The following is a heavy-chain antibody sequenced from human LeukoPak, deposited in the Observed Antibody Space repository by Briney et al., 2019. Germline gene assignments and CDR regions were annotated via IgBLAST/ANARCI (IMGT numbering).Heavy chain of an antibody. Sequence: SVKVSCKVSGYTLTELSMHWVRQAPGQGLEWMGGIIPIFGTANYAQKFQGRVTITADKSTSTAYMELSSLRSEDTAVYYCAVIRNDYVTVDIWGQGTMVTVSS. J-gene: IGHJ3*02. CDR1: GYTLTELS. CDR3: AVIRNDYVTVDI. V-gene: IGHV1-69*06. CDR2: IIPIFGTA. D-gene: IGHD4-17*01.